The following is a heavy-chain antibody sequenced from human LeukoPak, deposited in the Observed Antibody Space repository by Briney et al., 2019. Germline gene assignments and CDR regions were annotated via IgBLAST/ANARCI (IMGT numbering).Heavy chain of an antibody. Sequence: SETLSLTCAVYGGSFSGYYWGWIRQPPGKGLEWIGSIYYSGSTYYNPSLKSRVTISVDTSKNQFSLKLRSVTAADTAVYYCARDRVGQQLVGRKNNYYYMDVWGKGTTVTISS. CDR3: ARDRVGQQLVGRKNNYYYMDV. J-gene: IGHJ6*03. D-gene: IGHD6-13*01. V-gene: IGHV4-34*01. CDR1: GGSFSGYY. CDR2: IYYSGST.